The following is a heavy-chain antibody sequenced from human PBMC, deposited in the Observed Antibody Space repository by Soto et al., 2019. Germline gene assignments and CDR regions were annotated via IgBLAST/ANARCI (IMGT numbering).Heavy chain of an antibody. V-gene: IGHV1-2*04. D-gene: IGHD2-15*01. CDR1: GHTFTGYY. Sequence: ASVKVSCKASGHTFTGYYMHWVRQAPGQGLEWMGWINPNSGGTNYAQKFQGWVTMTRDTSINTAYMELSRLRSDDTAVYYCARSYCSGGSCYRNWFYPWGQGTLVTVSS. CDR2: INPNSGGT. J-gene: IGHJ5*02. CDR3: ARSYCSGGSCYRNWFYP.